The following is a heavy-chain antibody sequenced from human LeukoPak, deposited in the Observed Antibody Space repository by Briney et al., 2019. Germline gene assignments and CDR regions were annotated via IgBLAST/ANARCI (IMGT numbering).Heavy chain of an antibody. CDR1: GFTFSSYA. D-gene: IGHD3-22*01. CDR2: ISGSGGST. J-gene: IGHJ4*02. Sequence: GGSLRVSCAASGFTFSSYAMSWVRQAPGKGVEWVSAISGSGGSTYYADSVKGRFTISRDNSKNTLYLQMNSLRAEDTAVYYCAKDPRYYDSSGSPAYDWDGYWGQGTLVTVSS. V-gene: IGHV3-23*01. CDR3: AKDPRYYDSSGSPAYDWDGY.